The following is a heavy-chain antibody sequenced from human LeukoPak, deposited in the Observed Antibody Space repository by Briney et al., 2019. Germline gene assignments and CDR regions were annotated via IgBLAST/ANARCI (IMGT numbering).Heavy chain of an antibody. V-gene: IGHV3-23*01. Sequence: GGSLRLSCTASGFTFSNYAMNWVRQAPGKRLEWVSGISGTGGGTYYADSVKGRFTISRDNSKNTLYLQMNSLRAEDTALYYCAKTYCSGGSCYVTYYYYGMDVWGQGTTVTVSS. J-gene: IGHJ6*02. CDR3: AKTYCSGGSCYVTYYYYGMDV. CDR2: ISGTGGGT. D-gene: IGHD2-15*01. CDR1: GFTFSNYA.